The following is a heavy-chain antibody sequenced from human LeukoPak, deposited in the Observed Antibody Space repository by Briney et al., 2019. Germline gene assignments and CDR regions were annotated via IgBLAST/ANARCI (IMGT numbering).Heavy chain of an antibody. CDR2: ISGGGGST. V-gene: IGHV3-23*01. D-gene: IGHD3-10*01. CDR1: GFTFSSFG. CDR3: AKGWTYYGSRTFDY. Sequence: GGSLRLSCAASGFTFSSFGLSWVRQAPGKGLEWVSNISGGGGSTYYADSVKGRFTISRDNFKNMLSLQMNSLRAEDTAVYYCAKGWTYYGSRTFDYWGQGTLVTVSS. J-gene: IGHJ4*02.